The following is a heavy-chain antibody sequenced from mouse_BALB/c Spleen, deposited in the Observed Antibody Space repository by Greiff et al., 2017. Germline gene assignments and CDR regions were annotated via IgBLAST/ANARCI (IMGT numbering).Heavy chain of an antibody. CDR1: GYTFSSYW. J-gene: IGHJ4*01. D-gene: IGHD1-2*01. Sequence: VQLQQSGAELMKPGASVKISCKATGYTFSSYWIEWVKQRPGHGLEWIGEILPGSGSTNYNEKFKGKATFTADTSSNTAYMQLSSLTSEDSAVYYCARPSRTATGYAMDYWGQGTSVTVSS. CDR2: ILPGSGST. CDR3: ARPSRTATGYAMDY. V-gene: IGHV1-9*01.